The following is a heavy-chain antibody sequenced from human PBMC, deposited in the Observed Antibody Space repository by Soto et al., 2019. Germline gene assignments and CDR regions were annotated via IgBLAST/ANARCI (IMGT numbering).Heavy chain of an antibody. CDR2: INAGNGNT. CDR3: ARHLMDYDILTGYYIAYYFDY. CDR1: GYTFTSYA. V-gene: IGHV1-3*01. J-gene: IGHJ4*01. Sequence: ASVKVSCKASGYTFTSYAMHWVRQAPGQRLEWMGWINAGNGNTKYSQKFQGRVTITRDTSASTAYMELSSLRSEDTAVYYCARHLMDYDILTGYYIAYYFDYWG. D-gene: IGHD3-9*01.